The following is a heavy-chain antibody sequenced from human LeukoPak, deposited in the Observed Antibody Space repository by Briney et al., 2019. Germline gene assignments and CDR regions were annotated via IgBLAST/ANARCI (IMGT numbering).Heavy chain of an antibody. CDR2: IIPIFGTA. V-gene: IGHV1-69*13. J-gene: IGHJ4*02. CDR3: ARGLYYYDSSGYYFDY. CDR1: GGTFSSYA. D-gene: IGHD3-22*01. Sequence: VASVNVSCKASGGTFSSYAISWVRQAPGQGLEWMGGIIPIFGTANYAQKFQGRVTITADESTSTAYMELSSLRSEDTAVYYCARGLYYYDSSGYYFDYWGQGTLVTVSS.